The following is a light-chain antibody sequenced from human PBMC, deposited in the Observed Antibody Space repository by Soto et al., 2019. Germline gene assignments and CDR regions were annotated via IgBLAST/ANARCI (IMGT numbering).Light chain of an antibody. V-gene: IGLV2-23*01. CDR2: EGT. J-gene: IGLJ3*02. Sequence: QSALTQPASVSGSPGQSITVSCIGTSNDVGGYNLVSWYQQLPGKAPKLMIYEGTKRPSGVSSRFSGFTSGNTATLTISGLQTEDEAYYYCCSFAGSSTLLFGGGTKLTVL. CDR3: CSFAGSSTLL. CDR1: SNDVGGYNL.